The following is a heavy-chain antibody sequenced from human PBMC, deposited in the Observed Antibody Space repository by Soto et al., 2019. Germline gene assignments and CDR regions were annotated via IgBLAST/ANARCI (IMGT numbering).Heavy chain of an antibody. D-gene: IGHD3-10*01. CDR2: INSDGSST. CDR3: ARDWGGLGY. CDR1: GFTFSSYW. V-gene: IGHV3-74*01. J-gene: IGHJ4*02. Sequence: HPGGSLRLSCAASGFTFSSYWMHWVRQAPGKGLVWVSRINSDGSSTSYADSMKGQFTISRDNAKNSLYLEMNSLRVEDTAVYYCARDWGGLGYWGQGALVTVSS.